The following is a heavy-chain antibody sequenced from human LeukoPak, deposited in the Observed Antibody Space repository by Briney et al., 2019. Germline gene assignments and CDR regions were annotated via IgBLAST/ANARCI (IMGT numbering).Heavy chain of an antibody. CDR3: ATSSGYGSGRIQYYFDY. CDR2: IKQDGSEK. V-gene: IGHV3-7*01. Sequence: GGSLRLSCAASGFTFSSYWMSWVRQAPGKGLEWVANIKQDGSEKYYVDSVKGRFTISRDNAKNSLYLQMNSLRAEDTAVYYCATSSGYGSGRIQYYFDYWGQGTLVTVSS. J-gene: IGHJ4*02. D-gene: IGHD3-10*01. CDR1: GFTFSSYW.